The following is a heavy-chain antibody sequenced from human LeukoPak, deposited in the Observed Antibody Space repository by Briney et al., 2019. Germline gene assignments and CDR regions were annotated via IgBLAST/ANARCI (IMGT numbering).Heavy chain of an antibody. J-gene: IGHJ4*02. V-gene: IGHV4-38-2*01. D-gene: IGHD3-10*01. CDR2: IYHSGST. CDR1: GYSISSGYY. Sequence: SETLSLTCAVSGYSISSGYYWGWIRQPPGKGLEWIGSIYHSGSTYYNPSLKSRVTISVDTSKNQFSLKLSSVTAADTAVYYCASHQYGSGSYYHDYWGQGALVTVSS. CDR3: ASHQYGSGSYYHDY.